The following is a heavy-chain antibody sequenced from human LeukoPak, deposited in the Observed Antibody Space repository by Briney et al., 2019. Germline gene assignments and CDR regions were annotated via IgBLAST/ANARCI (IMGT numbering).Heavy chain of an antibody. CDR3: ARDDDFWSGYYLGY. CDR2: INPNSGGT. Sequence: ASVKVSCKASGYTFTGYYMHWVRQAPGQGLEWMGRINPNSGGTNYAQKFQGRVTMTRDTSTSTVYMELSSLRSEDTAVYYCARDDDFWSGYYLGYWGQGTLVTVSS. CDR1: GYTFTGYY. V-gene: IGHV1-2*06. D-gene: IGHD3-3*01. J-gene: IGHJ4*02.